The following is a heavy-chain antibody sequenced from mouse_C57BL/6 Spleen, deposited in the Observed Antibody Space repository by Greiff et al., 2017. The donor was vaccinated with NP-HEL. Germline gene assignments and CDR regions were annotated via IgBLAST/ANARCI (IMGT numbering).Heavy chain of an antibody. V-gene: IGHV1-64*01. J-gene: IGHJ2*01. Sequence: VQLQQPGAELVKPGASVKLSCKASGYTFTSYWMHWVKQRPGQGLEWIGMIHPNSGSTNYNEKFKSKATLTVDKSSSTAYMQLSSLTSEDSAVYYCARRGGEYYFDYWGQGTTLTVSS. CDR1: GYTFTSYW. CDR2: IHPNSGST. CDR3: ARRGGEYYFDY.